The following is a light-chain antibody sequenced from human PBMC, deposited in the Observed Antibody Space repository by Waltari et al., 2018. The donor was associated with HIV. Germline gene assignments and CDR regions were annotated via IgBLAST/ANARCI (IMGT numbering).Light chain of an antibody. CDR2: VAS. Sequence: EIVMTQAPATLSVSPGERATLSCRASQSVTSNLAWYQQRPGQAPRLLISVASTRATDIPARFSGSGSGTEFTLTISSLQSEDFAVYYCQQYYNWPPTWTFGQGTRVEIK. V-gene: IGKV3-15*01. J-gene: IGKJ1*01. CDR1: QSVTSN. CDR3: QQYYNWPPTWT.